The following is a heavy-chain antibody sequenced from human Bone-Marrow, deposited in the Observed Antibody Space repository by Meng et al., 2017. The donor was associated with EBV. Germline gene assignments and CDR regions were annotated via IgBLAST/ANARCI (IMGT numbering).Heavy chain of an antibody. CDR1: AASLSGSY. Sequence: QVHLQQWGAGLLKPSEXLSLTCGVHAASLSGSYWSWIRQPPGKGLEWIGEINNGGSTSYNPSLKSRVAISIDTSKKYVSLKLTSVTAADTAVYYCARGNSMIRGVITWGQGTLVTVAS. CDR3: ARGNSMIRGVIT. V-gene: IGHV4-34*02. CDR2: INNGGST. J-gene: IGHJ4*02. D-gene: IGHD3-10*01.